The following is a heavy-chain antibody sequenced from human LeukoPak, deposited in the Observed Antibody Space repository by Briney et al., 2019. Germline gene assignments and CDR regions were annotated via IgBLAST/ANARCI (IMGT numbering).Heavy chain of an antibody. J-gene: IGHJ6*03. CDR3: ARRIYGDHVSNYYYYYYMDV. D-gene: IGHD4-17*01. CDR2: ISGSGGST. CDR1: GFTFSSYA. Sequence: GGSLRLSCAASGFTFSSYAMSWVRQAPGKGLEWVSAISGSGGSTYYADSVKGRFTISRDNAKNSLYLQMNSLRAEDTALYYCARRIYGDHVSNYYYYYYMDVWGKGTTVTVSS. V-gene: IGHV3-23*01.